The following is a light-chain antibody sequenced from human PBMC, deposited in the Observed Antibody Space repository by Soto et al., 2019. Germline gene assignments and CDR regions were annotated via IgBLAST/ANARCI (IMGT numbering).Light chain of an antibody. V-gene: IGLV2-14*01. J-gene: IGLJ2*01. Sequence: QSALPQPASVAGSPGQPSTISYPGATRAVGGYNYVSWYQQHPGKAPNLMIYDVSNRPSGVSNRFSGSKSGNTASLTISGLQAEDEADYYCSSYTSSSHVVFGGGTKLTVL. CDR1: TRAVGGYNY. CDR2: DVS. CDR3: SSYTSSSHVV.